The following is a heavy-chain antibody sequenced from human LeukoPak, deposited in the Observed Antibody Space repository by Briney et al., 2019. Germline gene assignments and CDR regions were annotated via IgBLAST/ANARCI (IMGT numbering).Heavy chain of an antibody. J-gene: IGHJ4*02. V-gene: IGHV3-30*04. CDR1: GFSFSNFA. CDR2: ISHDGGTK. D-gene: IGHD1-26*01. CDR3: ARARGRWHLLPLDF. Sequence: PGGSLRLSCAASGFSFSNFAIHWVRQAPGKGLEWLAVISHDGGTKHYADSVKGRFTISRDNSNNSLSLQMNSLSAEDTAVYYCARARGRWHLLPLDFWSQGTLVTVSS.